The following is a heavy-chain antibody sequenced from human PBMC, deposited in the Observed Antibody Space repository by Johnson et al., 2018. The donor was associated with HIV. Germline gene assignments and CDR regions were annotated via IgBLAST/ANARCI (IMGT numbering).Heavy chain of an antibody. J-gene: IGHJ3*02. CDR2: IKQDGSEK. D-gene: IGHD6-19*01. V-gene: IGHV3-7*01. Sequence: VQLVESGGGVVRPGGSLRLSCAASGFTFSTYWMSWVRQAPGKGLEWVANIKQDGSEKYYVDSVKGRFTISRDNAMNSVYLQMNSLRAEDTGVYYCSSGDVFNIWGQGTMVTVSS. CDR3: SSGDVFNI. CDR1: GFTFSTYW.